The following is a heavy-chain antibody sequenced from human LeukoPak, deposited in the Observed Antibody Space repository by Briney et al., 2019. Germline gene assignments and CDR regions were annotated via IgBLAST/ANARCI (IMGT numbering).Heavy chain of an antibody. CDR1: GGSFSGYY. J-gene: IGHJ4*02. Sequence: PSETLSLTCAVYGGSFSGYYWSWIRQPPGKGLEWIGEINHSGSTNYNPSLKSRVTISVDTSKNQFSLKLSSVPAADTAVYYCATGDSQIIRLGENYFDYWGQGTLVTVSS. D-gene: IGHD3-10*01. CDR2: INHSGST. V-gene: IGHV4-34*01. CDR3: ATGDSQIIRLGENYFDY.